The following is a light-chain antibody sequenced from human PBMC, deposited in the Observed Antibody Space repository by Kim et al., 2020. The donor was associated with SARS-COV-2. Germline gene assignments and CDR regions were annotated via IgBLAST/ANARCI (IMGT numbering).Light chain of an antibody. Sequence: SPGERATLSCRASHSVSNFLAWYQQKPGQAPRLLIYDASTMATGIPARFSGSVSGTDFTLTISSLEPEDFAVYYCQQRSNWPLTFGGGTKVDIK. CDR3: QQRSNWPLT. CDR1: HSVSNF. CDR2: DAS. V-gene: IGKV3-11*01. J-gene: IGKJ4*01.